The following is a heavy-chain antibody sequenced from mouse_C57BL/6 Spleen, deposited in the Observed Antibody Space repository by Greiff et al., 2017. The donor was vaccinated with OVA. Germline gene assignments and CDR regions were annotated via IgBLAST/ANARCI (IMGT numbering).Heavy chain of an antibody. D-gene: IGHD2-1*01. CDR3: AYCKGNFWFAY. CDR2: IYPSDGDT. J-gene: IGHJ3*01. Sequence: QVQLQQSGAELVRPGSSVKLSCKASGYTFTSYWMDWVKQRPGQGLEWIGNIYPSDGDTHYTQKFKGKATLTVDKSSSTAYMQLSSLTSEASAVSYCAYCKGNFWFAYWGQGTLVTVSA. V-gene: IGHV1-61*01. CDR1: GYTFTSYW.